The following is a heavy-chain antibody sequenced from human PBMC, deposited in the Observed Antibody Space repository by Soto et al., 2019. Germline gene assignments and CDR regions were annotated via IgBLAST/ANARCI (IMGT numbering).Heavy chain of an antibody. Sequence: QVQLQQWGAGLLKPSETLSLTCAVYGGSFSGYYWSWIRQPPGKGLEWIGEINHSGSTNYNPSLKSRVTISVDTSKNQFSVKLSSVTAADTAVYYCARGRNYYGSGSWNYCGQGTLVTVSS. J-gene: IGHJ4*02. CDR1: GGSFSGYY. D-gene: IGHD3-10*01. V-gene: IGHV4-34*01. CDR2: INHSGST. CDR3: ARGRNYYGSGSWNY.